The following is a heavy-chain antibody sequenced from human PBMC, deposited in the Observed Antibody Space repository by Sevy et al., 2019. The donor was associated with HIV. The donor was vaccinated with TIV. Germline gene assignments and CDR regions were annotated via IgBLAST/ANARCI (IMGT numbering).Heavy chain of an antibody. D-gene: IGHD6-19*01. CDR3: AKDWGIAVAGTDY. V-gene: IGHV3-30*18. J-gene: IGHJ4*02. Sequence: GGSLRLSCAASGFTFSSYGMHWVRQAPGKGLEWVAVISYDGSNKYYADSVKGRFTISRDNSRITLYLQMNSLRAEDTAVYYCAKDWGIAVAGTDYWGQGTLVTVSS. CDR2: ISYDGSNK. CDR1: GFTFSSYG.